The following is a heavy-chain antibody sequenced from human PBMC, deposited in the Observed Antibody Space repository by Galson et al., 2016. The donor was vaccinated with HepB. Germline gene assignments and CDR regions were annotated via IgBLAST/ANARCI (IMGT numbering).Heavy chain of an antibody. J-gene: IGHJ6*03. D-gene: IGHD6-19*01. V-gene: IGHV4-39*01. CDR1: GVSISSSSHY. CDR2: IYYSGNT. CDR3: ARQSKYRSGWYEACYYYNMDV. Sequence: SETLSLTCTVSGVSISSSSHYWAWIRLPPGKGLEWIGTIYYSGNTYHNPSLKSRFSISVDRSKNQFSLRLSSVTAADTAVYYCARQSKYRSGWYEACYYYNMDVWGQGTTVTVSS.